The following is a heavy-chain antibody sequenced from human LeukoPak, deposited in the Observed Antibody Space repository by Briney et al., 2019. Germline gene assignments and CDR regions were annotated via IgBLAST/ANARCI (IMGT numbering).Heavy chain of an antibody. J-gene: IGHJ4*02. CDR2: ISYDGSNK. D-gene: IGHD4-17*01. V-gene: IGHV3-30-3*01. Sequence: GRSLRLSCAASGFTFSSYAMHWVRQAPGKGLEWVAVISYDGSNKYYADSVKGRFTISRDNSKNTLYLQMNSLRAEDTAVYYCAKGDYGDYEGDQGEYFDYWGQGTLVTVSS. CDR1: GFTFSSYA. CDR3: AKGDYGDYEGDQGEYFDY.